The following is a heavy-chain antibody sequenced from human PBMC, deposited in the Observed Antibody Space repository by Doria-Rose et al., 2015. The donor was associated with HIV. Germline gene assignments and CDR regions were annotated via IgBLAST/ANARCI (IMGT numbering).Heavy chain of an antibody. J-gene: IGHJ4*02. D-gene: IGHD4-17*01. V-gene: IGHV1-8*01. CDR2: MNPNSTNT. Sequence: EGMGWMNPNSTNTGYAQKFQGRVTMTRDTSISTAYMELSSLTSEDTAVYYCARGGTRWPFDYWGQGTLVTVSS. CDR3: ARGGTRWPFDY.